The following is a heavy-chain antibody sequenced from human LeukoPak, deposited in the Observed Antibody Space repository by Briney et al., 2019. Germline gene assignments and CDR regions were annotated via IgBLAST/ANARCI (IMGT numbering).Heavy chain of an antibody. CDR3: ARDPLDYYDSSGYQPTGDAFDI. D-gene: IGHD3-22*01. Sequence: GGSLRLSCAASGFTFSSYEMNWVRPAPGKGLEWVSYISSSGSTIYYADSVKGRFTISRDNAKNSLYLQMNSLRAEDTAVYYCARDPLDYYDSSGYQPTGDAFDIWGQGTMVTVSS. V-gene: IGHV3-48*03. CDR1: GFTFSSYE. J-gene: IGHJ3*02. CDR2: ISSSGSTI.